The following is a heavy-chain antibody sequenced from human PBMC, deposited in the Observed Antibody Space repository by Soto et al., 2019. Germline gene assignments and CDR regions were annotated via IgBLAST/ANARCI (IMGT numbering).Heavy chain of an antibody. J-gene: IGHJ6*02. V-gene: IGHV3-30-3*01. CDR2: ISYDGSNK. CDR1: GFTFSSYA. Sequence: PGGSLRLSCAASGFTFSSYAMHWVRQAPGKGLEWVAVISYDGSNKYYTDSVKGRFTISRDNSKNTLYPQMNSLRAEDTAVYYCAREGTYTIFGVVNYYYYGMDVWGQGATVTVSS. D-gene: IGHD3-3*01. CDR3: AREGTYTIFGVVNYYYYGMDV.